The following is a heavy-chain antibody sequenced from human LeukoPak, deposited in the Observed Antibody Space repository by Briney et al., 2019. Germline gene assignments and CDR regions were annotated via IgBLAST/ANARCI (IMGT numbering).Heavy chain of an antibody. V-gene: IGHV4-59*08. CDR2: MSYSGST. Sequence: PSETLSLTCTVSGGSISSYYWSWIRQSPGQGLEWIGYMSYSGSTNYNPSLEGRVTISVDTSKNQFSLKLTSVTAADTAVYYCARNGGGWSFDYWGQGTLVTVSS. CDR3: ARNGGGWSFDY. J-gene: IGHJ4*02. D-gene: IGHD6-19*01. CDR1: GGSISSYY.